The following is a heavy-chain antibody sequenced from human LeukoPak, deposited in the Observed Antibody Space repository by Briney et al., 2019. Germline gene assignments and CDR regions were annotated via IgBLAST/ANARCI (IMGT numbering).Heavy chain of an antibody. D-gene: IGHD2-15*01. CDR1: GFTFSSYG. V-gene: IGHV3-30*18. CDR2: ISYDGSNK. Sequence: PGGSLRLSCAASGFTFSSYGMHWVRQAPGKGLEWVAVISYDGSNKYYADSVKGRFAISRDNSKNTMYLQMNSLRAEDTAVYYCAKNNDGSCYSPFDYWGQGTLVTVSS. CDR3: AKNNDGSCYSPFDY. J-gene: IGHJ4*02.